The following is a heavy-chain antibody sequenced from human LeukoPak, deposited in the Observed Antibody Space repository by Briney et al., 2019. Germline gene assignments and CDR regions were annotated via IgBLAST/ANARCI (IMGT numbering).Heavy chain of an antibody. J-gene: IGHJ3*02. D-gene: IGHD2-2*01. CDR1: GGSISSYY. V-gene: IGHV4-38-2*02. CDR2: IYHSGST. CDR3: AREVGGGGAFDI. Sequence: SETLSLTCTVSGGSISSYYWSWIRQPPGKGLEWIGSIYHSGSTYYNPSLKSRVTISVDTSKNQFSLKLSSVTAADTAVYYCAREVGGGGAFDIWGQGTMVTVSS.